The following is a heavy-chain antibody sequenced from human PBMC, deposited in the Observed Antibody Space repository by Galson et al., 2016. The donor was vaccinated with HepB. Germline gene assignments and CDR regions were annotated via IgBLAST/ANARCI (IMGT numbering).Heavy chain of an antibody. CDR3: ARVIGGTLDALDT. J-gene: IGHJ3*02. D-gene: IGHD2-21*01. V-gene: IGHV3-30*04. CDR1: GFTFSRIA. Sequence: SLRLSCAASGFTFSRIAMHWVRQAPGKGLKWVAVISYDGGSNYYADSVKGRFTISRDNSKNTLYLQMNGLRAEDSAVYYCARVIGGTLDALDTWGQGTMVTVSS. CDR2: ISYDGGSN.